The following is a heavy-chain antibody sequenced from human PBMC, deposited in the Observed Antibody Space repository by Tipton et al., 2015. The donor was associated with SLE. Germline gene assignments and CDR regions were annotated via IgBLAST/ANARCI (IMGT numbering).Heavy chain of an antibody. J-gene: IGHJ4*02. V-gene: IGHV4-4*09. CDR2: IYTSGST. CDR3: ASLPDY. Sequence: LRLSCTVSAGSVSDYYWSWIRQPPGKGLEWIGYIYTSGSTRHNPSLESRVTISLDTSKNQFSLTLTSVTAADTAVYYCASLPDYWGQGTLVTVSS. CDR1: AGSVSDYY.